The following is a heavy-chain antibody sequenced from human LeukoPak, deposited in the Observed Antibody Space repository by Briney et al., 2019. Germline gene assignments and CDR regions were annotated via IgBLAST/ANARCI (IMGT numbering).Heavy chain of an antibody. CDR3: ARFGPYSNYALDY. J-gene: IGHJ4*02. D-gene: IGHD4-11*01. Sequence: PSETLSLTCAVYGGSFSGYYWSWIRHPPGKGLEWIGEINHSGSTNYNPSLKSRVTISVDTSTNQFSLKLSSVTAADTAVYYCARFGPYSNYALDYWGQGTLVTVSS. V-gene: IGHV4-34*01. CDR2: INHSGST. CDR1: GGSFSGYY.